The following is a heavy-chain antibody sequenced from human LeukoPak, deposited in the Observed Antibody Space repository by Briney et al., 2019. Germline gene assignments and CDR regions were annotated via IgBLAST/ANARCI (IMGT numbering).Heavy chain of an antibody. CDR2: IDPSDSGT. J-gene: IGHJ4*02. D-gene: IGHD5-18*01. Sequence: GESLKISCKASGYSFTNYWIGWVRQMPEKGLEWMGIIDPSDSGTRYTPSFQGQVTISADKSLTTAYLQWNSLKASDTAMYYCARQTAMGRSGDFWGQGTLVTVSS. CDR1: GYSFTNYW. V-gene: IGHV5-51*01. CDR3: ARQTAMGRSGDF.